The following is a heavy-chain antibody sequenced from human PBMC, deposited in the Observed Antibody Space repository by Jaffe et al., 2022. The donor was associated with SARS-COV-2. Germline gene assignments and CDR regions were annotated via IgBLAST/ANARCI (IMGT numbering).Heavy chain of an antibody. CDR2: MSPDSGNT. D-gene: IGHD3-22*01. V-gene: IGHV1-8*01. CDR1: GYSFTSYD. Sequence: QVQLLQSGAELKKPGASVKVSCKASGYSFTSYDISWVRQATGQGLEWMGWMSPDSGNTAYAQKFQGRVTMTRDTSTTTAYMELSSLRSEDTAVYYCARGLYDSSAYYYWGQGTLVTVSS. J-gene: IGHJ4*02. CDR3: ARGLYDSSAYYY.